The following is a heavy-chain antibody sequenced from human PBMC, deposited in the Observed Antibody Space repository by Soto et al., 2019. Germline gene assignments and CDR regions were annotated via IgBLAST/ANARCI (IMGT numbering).Heavy chain of an antibody. CDR1: GFTFSTAW. D-gene: IGHD3-22*01. CDR3: STDSYSDLTVVRLDN. V-gene: IGHV3-15*07. CDR2: IKSKIHGGTT. J-gene: IGHJ4*01. Sequence: PGGSLRLSCAASGFTFSTAWINWVRQAPGKGLEWVDRIKSKIHGGTTDFAAPVKGRFASSRDDSKNVGYMEMNSLKIEDTAVYYCSTDSYSDLTVVRLDNWGHGSLVTSPQ.